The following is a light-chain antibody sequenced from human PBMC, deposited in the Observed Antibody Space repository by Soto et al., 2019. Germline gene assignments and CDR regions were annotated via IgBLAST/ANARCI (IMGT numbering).Light chain of an antibody. CDR2: AAS. Sequence: AIRMTQSPSSLSASTGDRVTITCRASQGISSYLAWYQQKPGKAPKLLIYAASTLQSGVPSRFSGSGSGTDFTLTISSLQPDDFATYYCLQFNTFPWTFGQGTKVEIK. CDR1: QGISSY. CDR3: LQFNTFPWT. V-gene: IGKV1-8*01. J-gene: IGKJ1*01.